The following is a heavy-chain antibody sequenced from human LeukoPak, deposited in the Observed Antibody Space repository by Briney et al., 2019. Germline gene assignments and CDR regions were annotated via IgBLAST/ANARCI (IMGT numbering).Heavy chain of an antibody. CDR1: GGSFSGYY. CDR3: ARETYSSGWYGTPDAFDI. CDR2: INHSGST. J-gene: IGHJ3*02. V-gene: IGHV4-34*01. Sequence: SETLSLTCAVYGGSFSGYYWSWIRQPPGKGLEWIGEINHSGSTNYNPSLKSRVTISVDTSKNQFSLKLSSVTAADTAVYYCARETYSSGWYGTPDAFDIWGQGTMVTVSS. D-gene: IGHD6-19*01.